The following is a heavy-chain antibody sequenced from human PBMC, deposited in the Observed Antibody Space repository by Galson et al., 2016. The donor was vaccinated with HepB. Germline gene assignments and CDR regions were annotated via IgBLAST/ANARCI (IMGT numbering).Heavy chain of an antibody. V-gene: IGHV3-9*01. J-gene: IGHJ1*01. CDR1: GFIFKDYA. CDR3: AQDKASMSVGATNFQH. D-gene: IGHD1-26*01. CDR2: ISWNSGSI. Sequence: SLRLSCAASGFIFKDYAMHWVRQAPGKGLEWAPSISWNSGSIGYADSVKGRFTISRDNAKNSLYLQMNSLRAEDTAFYYCAQDKASMSVGATNFQHWGQGTLVTVPS.